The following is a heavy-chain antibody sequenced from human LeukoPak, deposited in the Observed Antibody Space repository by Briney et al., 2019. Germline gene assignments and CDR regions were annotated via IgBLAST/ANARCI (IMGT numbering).Heavy chain of an antibody. V-gene: IGHV1-24*01. D-gene: IGHD6-13*01. Sequence: GASVTVSCKVSGYTLTELSMHWVRQPPGKGLEWMGGFDPEDGETIYAQKFQGRVTMTEDTSTDTAYMELSSLRSEDTAVYYCATDAAAGTNYWGHGPLVTVSS. CDR2: FDPEDGET. J-gene: IGHJ4*01. CDR3: ATDAAAGTNY. CDR1: GYTLTELS.